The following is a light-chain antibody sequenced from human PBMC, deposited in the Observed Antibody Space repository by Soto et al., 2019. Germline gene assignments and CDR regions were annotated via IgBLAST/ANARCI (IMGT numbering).Light chain of an antibody. V-gene: IGLV2-23*01. CDR2: EGS. CDR3: CSYAGNSSFV. J-gene: IGLJ1*01. Sequence: QSVLTQPASVSESPGQSITISCTGTSSDVGSYNLVSWYQQHPGTAPKLMIYEGSKWPSGVSNRFSGSKSGNTASLTISGLQAEDEADYYCCSYAGNSSFVFGTGTKLTVL. CDR1: SSDVGSYNL.